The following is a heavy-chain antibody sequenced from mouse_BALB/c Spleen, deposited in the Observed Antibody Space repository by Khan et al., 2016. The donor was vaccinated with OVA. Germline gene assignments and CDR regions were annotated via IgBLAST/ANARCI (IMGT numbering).Heavy chain of an antibody. J-gene: IGHJ3*01. Sequence: VQLKASGPGLVKPSQSLSLTCTVTVYSITSDYAWNWIRQFPGNKLEWMGYITYSGRTSYTPSLKSRISITRDTSQNQFFLQLNSVTTEDTATYYCAGGRAYWGQGTLVTVSA. V-gene: IGHV3-2*02. CDR2: ITYSGRT. CDR1: VYSITSDYA. CDR3: AGGRAY. D-gene: IGHD3-3*01.